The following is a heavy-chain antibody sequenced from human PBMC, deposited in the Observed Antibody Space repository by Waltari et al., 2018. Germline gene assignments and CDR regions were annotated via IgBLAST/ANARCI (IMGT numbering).Heavy chain of an antibody. CDR1: GGSFTDYY. CDR2: IHHSGTT. Sequence: QVQLHQWGAGLLKPSETLSLTCGVSGGSFTDYYWTWIRQPPGKGLEWIGEIHHSGTTDYNPSLNSRLTMSVDMSKKQISLKMSSVTAADTAVYYCARGDLHYGSSGFFYWGQGALVTVSS. J-gene: IGHJ4*02. CDR3: ARGDLHYGSSGFFY. D-gene: IGHD3-22*01. V-gene: IGHV4-34*01.